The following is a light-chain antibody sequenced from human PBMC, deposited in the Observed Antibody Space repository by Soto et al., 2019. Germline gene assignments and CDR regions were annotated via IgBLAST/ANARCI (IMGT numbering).Light chain of an antibody. V-gene: IGKV1-39*01. CDR3: QHSFNSLLS. J-gene: IGKJ4*01. CDR2: AAS. CDR1: QSISSY. Sequence: DIQMTQSPSSLSASVGDRVTITCRASQSISSYLNWYQQKPGKAPKLLIYAASSLQSGVPSRFSGSGSGTDFTLTISSLQPEDFATYYCQHSFNSLLSFGGGTKVDIK.